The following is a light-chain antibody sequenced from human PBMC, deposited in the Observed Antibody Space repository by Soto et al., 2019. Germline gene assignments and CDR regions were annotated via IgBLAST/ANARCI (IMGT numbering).Light chain of an antibody. J-gene: IGKJ3*01. CDR3: QQYGSSPLVT. Sequence: EMVLTQSPGTLSLSPGERATLSCRASQSVNGDYLAWYQQKPGQPPRLLIYSASSRATGISDRFSGSGSGTDFTLSISRLEPEDFALYYCQQYGSSPLVTFGPWTKVDI. CDR1: QSVNGDY. CDR2: SAS. V-gene: IGKV3-20*01.